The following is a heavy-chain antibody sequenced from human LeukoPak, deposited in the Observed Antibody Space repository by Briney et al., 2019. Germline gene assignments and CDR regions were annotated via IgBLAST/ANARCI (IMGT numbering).Heavy chain of an antibody. J-gene: IGHJ4*02. CDR3: ARPAAGDLSPFDH. Sequence: SETLSLTCTVSGGSISSSRYYWGWIRQPPGKGLEWIGSVHYSGSTHFNPSLKSRLSISVDTSKSQFSLKLNSVTAADTAVYYCARPAAGDLSPFDHWGQGTLVPVSS. D-gene: IGHD7-27*01. CDR1: GGSISSSRYY. V-gene: IGHV4-39*01. CDR2: VHYSGST.